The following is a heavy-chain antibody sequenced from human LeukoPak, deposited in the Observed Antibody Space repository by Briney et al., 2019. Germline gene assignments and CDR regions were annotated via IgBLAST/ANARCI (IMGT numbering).Heavy chain of an antibody. CDR1: GGSTSSSSYY. V-gene: IGHV4-39*01. D-gene: IGHD6-19*01. J-gene: IGHJ4*02. Sequence: SETLSLTCTVSGGSTSSSSYYWGWIRQPPGEGLEWIGSIYYSGSTYYNPSLKSRVTISVDTSKNQFSLKLSSVTAADTAVYYCAKVTSGWYPYWGQGTLVTVST. CDR2: IYYSGST. CDR3: AKVTSGWYPY.